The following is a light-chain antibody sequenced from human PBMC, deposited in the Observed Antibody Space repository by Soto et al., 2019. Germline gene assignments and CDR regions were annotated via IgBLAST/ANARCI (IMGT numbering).Light chain of an antibody. CDR1: QSVSNNY. CDR3: QQHINWPLT. J-gene: IGKJ4*01. CDR2: DAS. Sequence: EIVLTHSPGTLSLSPCERATLSSRASQSVSNNYLAWYQQKPGQAPRLLIYDASSRATGIPDRFSGGGSGTDFTLTISSLEPEDFALYYCQQHINWPLTFGGGTKVDIK. V-gene: IGKV3D-20*02.